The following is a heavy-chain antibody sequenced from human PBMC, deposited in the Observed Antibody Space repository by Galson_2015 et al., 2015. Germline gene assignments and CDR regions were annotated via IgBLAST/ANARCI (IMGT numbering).Heavy chain of an antibody. CDR3: AHTLYYTGAYSFDY. J-gene: IGHJ4*02. D-gene: IGHD2-8*02. V-gene: IGHV2-5*02. CDR2: IYWDDDK. CDR1: GFSLSTSGVG. Sequence: PALVKPTQTLTLPCTFSGFSLSTSGVGVGWIRQPPGKALGGLAVIYWDDDKRYSPSLKSRLTITKDTSKNQVVLTVTNMDPVDTATYYCAHTLYYTGAYSFDYWGQGTLVTVSS.